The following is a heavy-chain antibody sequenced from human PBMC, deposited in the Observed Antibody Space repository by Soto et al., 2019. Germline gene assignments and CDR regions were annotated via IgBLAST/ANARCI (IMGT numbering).Heavy chain of an antibody. Sequence: ASVKVSCKASGYTFTGYYMHWVRQAPGQGLEWMGWINPNSGGTNYAQKFQGWVTMTRDTSISTAYMGLSRLRSDDTAVYYCARDIGYYYDSSGRGGLYYYYGMDVWGQGTTVTVSS. J-gene: IGHJ6*02. CDR3: ARDIGYYYDSSGRGGLYYYYGMDV. CDR2: INPNSGGT. V-gene: IGHV1-2*04. CDR1: GYTFTGYY. D-gene: IGHD3-22*01.